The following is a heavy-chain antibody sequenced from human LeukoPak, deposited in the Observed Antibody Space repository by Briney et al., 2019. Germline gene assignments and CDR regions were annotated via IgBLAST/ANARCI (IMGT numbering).Heavy chain of an antibody. J-gene: IGHJ5*02. V-gene: IGHV4-61*01. D-gene: IGHD2-2*01. CDR3: ARGSGYCSSTSCCEYWFDP. CDR2: IYYSGST. CDR1: GGSVSSGSYY. Sequence: SETLSLTCTVSGGSVSSGSYYWSWIRQPPGKGLEWIGYIYYSGSTNYNPSLKSRVTISVDTSKNQFSLKLSSVTAADTAVYYCARGSGYCSSTSCCEYWFDPWGQGTLVTVSS.